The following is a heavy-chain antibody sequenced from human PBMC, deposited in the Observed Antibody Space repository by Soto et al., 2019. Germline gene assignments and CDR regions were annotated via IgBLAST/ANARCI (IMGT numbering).Heavy chain of an antibody. J-gene: IGHJ6*02. CDR1: GFSISNNNW. CDR2: IYHTGIT. D-gene: IGHD6-13*01. V-gene: IGHV4-4*02. Sequence: TLSLTCAVSGFSISNNNWWTWVRQPPGKGLEWVGDIYHTGITNYSPSLKCRITISVDNSKNQFSLRLTSLTAAATAVHYCPRFSSAGLVYCTRNTFWGQETRVTVSS. CDR3: PRFSSAGLVYCTRNTF.